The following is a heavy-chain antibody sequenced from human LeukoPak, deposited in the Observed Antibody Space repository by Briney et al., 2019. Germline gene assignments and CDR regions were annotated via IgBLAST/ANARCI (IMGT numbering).Heavy chain of an antibody. D-gene: IGHD6-13*01. V-gene: IGHV3-9*01. CDR3: ARGTAAAGIDY. CDR2: ISWNSGSI. CDR1: GFTFDDYA. J-gene: IGHJ4*02. Sequence: PSGGSLRLSCAASGFTFDDYAMHWVRQAPGKGLEWVSGISWNSGSIGYADSVKGRFTISRDNAKNSLYLQMNSLRAEDTAVYYCARGTAAAGIDYWGQGTLVTVSS.